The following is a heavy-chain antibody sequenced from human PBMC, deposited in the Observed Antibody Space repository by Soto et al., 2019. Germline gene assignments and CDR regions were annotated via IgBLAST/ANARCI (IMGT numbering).Heavy chain of an antibody. CDR2: INPSGGST. CDR1: GYTFTSYY. V-gene: IGHV1-46*01. CDR3: ARERSPPGIAVAGPLTAYGMDV. Sequence: ASVKVSCKASGYTFTSYYMHWVRQAPGQGLEWMGIINPSGGSTSYAQKFQGRVTMTRDTSTSTVYMELSSLRSEDTAVYYCARERSPPGIAVAGPLTAYGMDVWGQGTTVTVS. J-gene: IGHJ6*02. D-gene: IGHD6-19*01.